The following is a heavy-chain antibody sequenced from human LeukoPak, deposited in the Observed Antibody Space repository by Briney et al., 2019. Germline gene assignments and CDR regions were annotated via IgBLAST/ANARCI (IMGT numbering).Heavy chain of an antibody. Sequence: ASVKVSCKASGYTFTDNYMHWVRQAPGQGLEWMGWINPNSGGTNYAQKFQGRVTITADESTNTAYMELSSLRSEDTALYYCARHYLGAYQWYFDLWGRGTLVTVSS. V-gene: IGHV1-2*02. CDR2: INPNSGGT. D-gene: IGHD3-16*01. CDR1: GYTFTDNY. CDR3: ARHYLGAYQWYFDL. J-gene: IGHJ2*01.